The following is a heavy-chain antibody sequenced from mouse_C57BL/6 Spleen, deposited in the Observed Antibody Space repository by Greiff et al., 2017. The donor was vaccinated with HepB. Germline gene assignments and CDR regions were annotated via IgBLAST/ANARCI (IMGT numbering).Heavy chain of an antibody. D-gene: IGHD2-3*01. V-gene: IGHV1-53*01. CDR2: INPSNGGT. CDR1: GYTFTSYW. Sequence: QVQLKESGTELVKPGASVKLSCKASGYTFTSYWMHWVKQRPGQGLEWIGNINPSNGGTNYNEKFKSKATLTVDKSSSTAYMQLSSLTSEDSAVYYCARGVTTSPWFAYWGQGTLVTVSA. CDR3: ARGVTTSPWFAY. J-gene: IGHJ3*01.